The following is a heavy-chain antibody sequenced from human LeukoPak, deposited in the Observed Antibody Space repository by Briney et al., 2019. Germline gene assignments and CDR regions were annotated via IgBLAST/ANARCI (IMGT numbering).Heavy chain of an antibody. CDR3: ASQSPPNWFDP. V-gene: IGHV4-34*01. CDR2: INHSGST. Sequence: ASETLSLTCTVSGGSISSYYWSWIRQPPGKGLEWIGEINHSGSTYYNPSLKSRVTISVDTSKNQFSLKLSSVTAADTAVYYCASQSPPNWFDPWGQGTLVTVSS. CDR1: GGSISSYY. J-gene: IGHJ5*02.